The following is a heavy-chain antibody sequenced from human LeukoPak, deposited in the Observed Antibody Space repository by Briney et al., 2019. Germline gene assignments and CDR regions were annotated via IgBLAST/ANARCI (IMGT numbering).Heavy chain of an antibody. CDR1: GGSFSGYY. D-gene: IGHD2-21*01. Sequence: SETLSLTCAVYGGSFSGYYWSWIRQPAGKGLEWIGRIYTSGNTNYNPSLKSRVTISLDTSKNQFSLKLSSVTAADTALYYCARSPLFAEEGAFDIWGQGTMVTVSS. V-gene: IGHV4-59*10. CDR3: ARSPLFAEEGAFDI. CDR2: IYTSGNT. J-gene: IGHJ3*02.